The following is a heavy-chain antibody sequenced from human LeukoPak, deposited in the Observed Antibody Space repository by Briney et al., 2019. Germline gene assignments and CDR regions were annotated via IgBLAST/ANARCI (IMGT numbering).Heavy chain of an antibody. V-gene: IGHV4-34*01. D-gene: IGHD3-9*01. Sequence: KSSETLSLTCAVYGGSFSGYYWSWIRQPPGKGLEWIGEINHSGSTNYNPSLKSRVTISVDTSKNQFSLKLSSVTAADTAVYYCARGRETIRRFDYRGQGTLVTVSS. CDR1: GGSFSGYY. CDR2: INHSGST. J-gene: IGHJ4*02. CDR3: ARGRETIRRFDY.